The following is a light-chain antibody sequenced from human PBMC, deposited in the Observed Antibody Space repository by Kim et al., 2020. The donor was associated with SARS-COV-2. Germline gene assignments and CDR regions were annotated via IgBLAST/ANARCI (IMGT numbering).Light chain of an antibody. CDR2: QDS. J-gene: IGLJ3*02. CDR1: KLGDKY. CDR3: QAWDSSTGV. Sequence: SYELTQPRSVSVSPGQTASITCSGDKLGDKYACWYQQKPGQSPVLVIYQDSKRPSGIPERFSGSNSGNTATLTISGTQTMDEADYYCQAWDSSTGVFGGGTQLTVL. V-gene: IGLV3-1*01.